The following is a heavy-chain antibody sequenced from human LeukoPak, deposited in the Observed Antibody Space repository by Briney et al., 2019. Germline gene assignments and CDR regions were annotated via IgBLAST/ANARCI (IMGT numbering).Heavy chain of an antibody. CDR2: IIPIFGTA. D-gene: IGHD2-21*02. Sequence: SVKVSCKASGGTFSSYAISWVRQAPGQGLEWMGGIIPIFGTANYAQKFQGRVTITADESTSTAYMELSSLRSEDTAVYYCASRGSTYCGGDCSFNYWGQGTLVTVSS. CDR1: GGTFSSYA. CDR3: ASRGSTYCGGDCSFNY. J-gene: IGHJ4*02. V-gene: IGHV1-69*13.